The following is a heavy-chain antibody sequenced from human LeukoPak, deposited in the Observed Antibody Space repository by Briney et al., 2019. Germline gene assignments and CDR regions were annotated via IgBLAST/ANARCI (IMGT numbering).Heavy chain of an antibody. Sequence: GGSLRLSCAASGFTFSSYWMSWVRQAPGKGLEWVANIRQDGSVKNYVDSVKGRFTISRDNTKNSVYLQTSSLRAEDTAVYYCLVTTRSRGVDYWGQGTLVTVSS. J-gene: IGHJ4*02. CDR1: GFTFSSYW. D-gene: IGHD1/OR15-1a*01. CDR3: LVTTRSRGVDY. CDR2: IRQDGSVK. V-gene: IGHV3-7*01.